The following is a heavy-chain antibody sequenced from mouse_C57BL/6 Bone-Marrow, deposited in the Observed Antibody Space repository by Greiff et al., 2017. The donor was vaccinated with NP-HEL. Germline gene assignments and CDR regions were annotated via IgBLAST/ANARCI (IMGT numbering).Heavy chain of an antibody. Sequence: EVKLVESGGGLVKPGGSLKLSCAASGFTFSSYAMSWVRQTPEKRLEWVATISDGGSYTYYPDNVKGRFTISSDNAKNNLYLQMSHLKSEDTAMYYCARETAQATWFAYWGQGTLVTVSA. CDR2: ISDGGSYT. D-gene: IGHD3-2*02. CDR3: ARETAQATWFAY. V-gene: IGHV5-4*01. J-gene: IGHJ3*01. CDR1: GFTFSSYA.